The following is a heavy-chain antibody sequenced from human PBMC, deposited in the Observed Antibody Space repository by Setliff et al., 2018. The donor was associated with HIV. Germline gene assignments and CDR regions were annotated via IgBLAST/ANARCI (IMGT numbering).Heavy chain of an antibody. CDR1: GDSISSGSYY. CDR2: IHTSGRT. CDR3: AKRTFGSGRLDP. D-gene: IGHD3-16*01. V-gene: IGHV4-61*09. J-gene: IGHJ5*02. Sequence: SETLSLTCSVSGDSISSGSYYWSWIRLPAGKGLEWIGQIHTSGRTNYNPSLMSRLTISVDTSKNQFSLKLSSVTAADTAVYYCAKRTFGSGRLDPWGQGTLVTV.